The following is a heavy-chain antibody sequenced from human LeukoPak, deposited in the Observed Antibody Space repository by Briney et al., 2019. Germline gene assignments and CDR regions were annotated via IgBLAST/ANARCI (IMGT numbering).Heavy chain of an antibody. V-gene: IGHV4-39*01. Sequence: NPSETLSLTCTVSGGSISSSNDYWGWIRQPPGKGLEWIGSIDYTGSTYYNPSLKTRVAIFVDTSKNQFPLKLSSVTAADTAVYYCARPKYSSSWYFDYWGQGTLVTVSS. CDR1: GGSISSSNDY. J-gene: IGHJ4*02. CDR3: ARPKYSSSWYFDY. D-gene: IGHD6-13*01. CDR2: IDYTGST.